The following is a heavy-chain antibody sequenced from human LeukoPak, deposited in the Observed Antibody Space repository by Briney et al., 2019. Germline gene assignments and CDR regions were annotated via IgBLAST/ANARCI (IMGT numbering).Heavy chain of an antibody. J-gene: IGHJ4*02. D-gene: IGHD3-3*01. CDR1: GYTFTSYD. CDR3: ARAPYYDFWSGPKKTDFDY. V-gene: IGHV1-8*01. Sequence: ASVKVSCKASGYTFTSYDINWVRQATGQGLEWMGWMNPNSGNTGYAQKFQGRVTMTRNTSISTAYMELSSLRSEDTAVYYCARAPYYDFWSGPKKTDFDYWGQGTLVTVSS. CDR2: MNPNSGNT.